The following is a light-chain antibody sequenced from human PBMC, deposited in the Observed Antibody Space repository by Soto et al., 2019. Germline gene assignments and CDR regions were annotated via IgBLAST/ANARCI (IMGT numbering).Light chain of an antibody. CDR2: RNH. CDR1: NSNFVSNS. V-gene: IGLV1-47*01. Sequence: QSAVTQSPSASGTPGQSVTISCSASNSNFVSNSVSWYQHVPGTAPKLLISRNHQRPSGVPDRFSGSKSGTSASLTISDLRSEDEADYYCSSYTSSSTLVFGTGTKLTVL. CDR3: SSYTSSSTLV. J-gene: IGLJ1*01.